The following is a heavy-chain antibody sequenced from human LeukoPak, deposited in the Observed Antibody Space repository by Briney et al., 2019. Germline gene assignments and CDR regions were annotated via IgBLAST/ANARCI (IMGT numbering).Heavy chain of an antibody. D-gene: IGHD5-18*01. V-gene: IGHV3-23*01. CDR1: GFTFGSFA. CDR2: IFGSGGSP. Sequence: PGGSLRLSCEASGFTFGSFAMYWVRQALGKGLHWIAGIFGSGGSPHYADSVKGRFTISRDNSKNTVYLQINSLRAEDTAVYYCGKTTAGYSSGQKPAWPVDYWGQGSLVTVSS. J-gene: IGHJ4*02. CDR3: GKTTAGYSSGQKPAWPVDY.